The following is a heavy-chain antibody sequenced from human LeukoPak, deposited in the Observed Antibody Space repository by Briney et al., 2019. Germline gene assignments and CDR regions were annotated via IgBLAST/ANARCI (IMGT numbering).Heavy chain of an antibody. CDR2: INPNTGDT. V-gene: IGHV1-2*02. J-gene: IGHJ3*01. CDR3: ASKGAGHCYDASCMGSFDL. D-gene: IGHD2-15*01. Sequence: APVKVSCKASGYPFIDYYLHWVRQAPGQGLEWMGCINPNTGDTNSAQNFQGRVIMTRDTSITTAYMELSRLKSDDTALYYCASKGAGHCYDASCMGSFDLWGQGTTVAVSS. CDR1: GYPFIDYY.